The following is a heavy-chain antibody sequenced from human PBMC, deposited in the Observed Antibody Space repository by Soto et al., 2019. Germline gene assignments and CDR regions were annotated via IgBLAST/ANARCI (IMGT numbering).Heavy chain of an antibody. Sequence: GASVKVSCKASGYTFTSYGISWVRQAPGQGLERMGWISAYNGNTNYAQKLQGRVTMTTDTSTSTAYMELRSLRSDDTAVYYCARSIMITFGGVIESPLYYFDYWGQGTLVTVSS. V-gene: IGHV1-18*01. J-gene: IGHJ4*02. CDR1: GYTFTSYG. CDR2: ISAYNGNT. CDR3: ARSIMITFGGVIESPLYYFDY. D-gene: IGHD3-16*02.